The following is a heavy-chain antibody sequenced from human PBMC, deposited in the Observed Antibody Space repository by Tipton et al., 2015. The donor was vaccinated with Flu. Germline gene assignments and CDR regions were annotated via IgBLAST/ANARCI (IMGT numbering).Heavy chain of an antibody. V-gene: IGHV1-8*01. CDR2: MNPNSGNT. D-gene: IGHD2-2*01. J-gene: IGHJ6*02. CDR3: ARASCSSTSCYLGYYYYGMDV. CDR1: GYTFTSYD. Sequence: QMQLVQSGAEVKKPGASVKVSCKASGYTFTSYDINWVRQATGQGLEWMGWMNPNSGNTGYAQKFQGRVTMTRNTSISTAYMELSSLRSEDTAVYYCARASCSSTSCYLGYYYYGMDVWGQGTTVTVSS.